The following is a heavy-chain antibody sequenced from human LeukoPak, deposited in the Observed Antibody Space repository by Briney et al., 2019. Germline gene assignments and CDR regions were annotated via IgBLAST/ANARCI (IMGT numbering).Heavy chain of an antibody. CDR1: GFTFSTYW. Sequence: PGGSLRLSCAASGFTFSTYWMSWVRQAPGKGLEWVANIKEDGSEKYYVDSVKGRFSISRDNAKKSLYLQMSSLRAEDTAVYYCAGKGYCSGGSCYYFDYWGQGTLVTVSS. V-gene: IGHV3-7*03. CDR3: AGKGYCSGGSCYYFDY. CDR2: IKEDGSEK. J-gene: IGHJ4*02. D-gene: IGHD2-15*01.